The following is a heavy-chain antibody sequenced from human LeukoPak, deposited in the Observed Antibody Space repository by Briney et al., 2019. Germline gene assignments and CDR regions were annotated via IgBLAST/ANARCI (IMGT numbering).Heavy chain of an antibody. V-gene: IGHV6-1*01. D-gene: IGHD1-26*01. J-gene: IGHJ5*02. Sequence: SQTLTLTCAISGDSVSSNSAAWNWIRQSPSRGLEWLGRTYYRSKWYNDYAVSVKSRITINPDTSKNQFSLQLNSVTPEDTAVYYCARDRHSGSPPVDWFDPWGQGTLVTVSS. CDR3: ARDRHSGSPPVDWFDP. CDR1: GDSVSSNSAA. CDR2: TYYRSKWYN.